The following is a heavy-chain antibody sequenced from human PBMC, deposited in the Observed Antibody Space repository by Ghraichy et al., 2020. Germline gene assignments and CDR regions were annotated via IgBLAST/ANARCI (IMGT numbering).Heavy chain of an antibody. CDR2: ISAYNGNT. J-gene: IGHJ4*02. Sequence: ASVKVSCKASGYTFTSYGISWVRQAPGQGLEWMGWISAYNGNTNYAQKLQGRVTMTTDTSTSTAYMELRSLRSDDTAVYYCARDWDDYGGNPVVFGSWGQGTLVTVSS. D-gene: IGHD4-23*01. CDR3: ARDWDDYGGNPVVFGS. CDR1: GYTFTSYG. V-gene: IGHV1-18*04.